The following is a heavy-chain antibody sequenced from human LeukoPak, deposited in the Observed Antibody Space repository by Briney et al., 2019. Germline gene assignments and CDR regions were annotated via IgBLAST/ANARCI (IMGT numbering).Heavy chain of an antibody. CDR2: INPSGGST. J-gene: IGHJ3*02. CDR3: ARRYNWHDDAFDI. D-gene: IGHD1-20*01. V-gene: IGHV1-46*01. Sequence: ASVKVSCKASGYTFTYYYMHWVRQAPGQGLEWMGIINPSGGSTTYAQRFQGRVTMTTDTSTSTVYMELSSLRSEDTAVYYCARRYNWHDDAFDIWGQGTMVTVSS. CDR1: GYTFTYYY.